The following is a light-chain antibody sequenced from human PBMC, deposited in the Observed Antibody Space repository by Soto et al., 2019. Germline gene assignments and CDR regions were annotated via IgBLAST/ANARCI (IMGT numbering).Light chain of an antibody. Sequence: QPVLTQSPSASASLGASVKLTCTLSSGHSSYAIEWHQQQQEKGPRYLMKLDSDGSHTKGDAIPDRFSGSSSGAERSLTISSLQSEDEADYYCQTWGTGIHVVFGGGTKLTVL. J-gene: IGLJ2*01. CDR1: SGHSSYA. CDR2: LDSDGSH. CDR3: QTWGTGIHVV. V-gene: IGLV4-69*01.